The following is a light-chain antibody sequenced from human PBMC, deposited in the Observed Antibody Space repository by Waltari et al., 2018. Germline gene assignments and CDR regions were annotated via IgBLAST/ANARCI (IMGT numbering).Light chain of an antibody. Sequence: SSELTQEPAVSVALGQTVRITCQGDILKNFHATWYQQKPGQAPILAFYGKNNRPSGLPDRFSGSSSETSGSLTITGAQAEDEADYYCNSRDSSIDHLQFFGGGTRLTVL. J-gene: IGLJ2*01. CDR2: GKN. CDR1: ILKNFH. V-gene: IGLV3-19*01. CDR3: NSRDSSIDHLQF.